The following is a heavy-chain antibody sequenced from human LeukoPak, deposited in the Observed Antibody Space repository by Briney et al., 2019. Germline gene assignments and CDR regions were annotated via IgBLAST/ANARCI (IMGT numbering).Heavy chain of an antibody. CDR2: IIPILGIA. V-gene: IGHV1-69*04. CDR3: ARFGAVVTAIRYYYFDY. Sequence: GASVKVSCKASGYTYTGFGINWVRQAPGQGLEWMGRIIPILGIANYAQKFQGRVTITADKSTSTAYMELSSLRSEDTAVYYCARFGAVVTAIRYYYFDYWGQGTLVTVSS. D-gene: IGHD2-21*02. J-gene: IGHJ4*02. CDR1: GYTYTGFG.